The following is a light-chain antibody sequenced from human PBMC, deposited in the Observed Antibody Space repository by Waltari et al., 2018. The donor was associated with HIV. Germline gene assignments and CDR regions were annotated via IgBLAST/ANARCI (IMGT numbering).Light chain of an antibody. V-gene: IGKV3-15*01. CDR2: AAS. CDR3: QQYIEWPLT. J-gene: IGKJ1*01. CDR1: QSISGN. Sequence: EIVMTQSPGTLSVSPGQRATLSCRASQSISGNIAWYQQKPGQAPMLLIFAASTRATGVPSMFSGSGFGTEFTLSITVLQSEDFAIYHCQQYIEWPLTFGQWS.